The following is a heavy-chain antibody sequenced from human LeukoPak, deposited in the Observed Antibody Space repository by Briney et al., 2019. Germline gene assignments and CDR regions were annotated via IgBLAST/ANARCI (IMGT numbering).Heavy chain of an antibody. Sequence: ASVKVSCKASGYTFTSYDINWVRQATGQGLEWMGGFDPEDGETIYAQKFQGRVTMTEDTSTDTAYMELSSLRSEDTAVYYCATVVYGDYGHYGMDVWGQGTTVTVSS. V-gene: IGHV1-24*01. CDR2: FDPEDGET. CDR1: GYTFTSYD. CDR3: ATVVYGDYGHYGMDV. D-gene: IGHD4-17*01. J-gene: IGHJ6*02.